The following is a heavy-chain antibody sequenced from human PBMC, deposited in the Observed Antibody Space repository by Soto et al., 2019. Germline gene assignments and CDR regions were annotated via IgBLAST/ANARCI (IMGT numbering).Heavy chain of an antibody. J-gene: IGHJ4*02. CDR1: GGSFSGYY. Sequence: SETLSLTCAVYGGSFSGYYCSWIRQPPGKGLEWIGEINHSGSTNYNPSLKSRVTISVDTSKNQFSLKLSSVTAADTAVYYCATSRRYCTNGVCYRRAFDYWGQGTLVTSPQ. V-gene: IGHV4-34*01. CDR2: INHSGST. CDR3: ATSRRYCTNGVCYRRAFDY. D-gene: IGHD2-8*01.